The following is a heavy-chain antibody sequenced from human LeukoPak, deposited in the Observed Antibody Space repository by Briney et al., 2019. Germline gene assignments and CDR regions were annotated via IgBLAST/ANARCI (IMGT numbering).Heavy chain of an antibody. CDR3: ARDRWGSSIAAAVHFDY. D-gene: IGHD6-13*01. V-gene: IGHV1-46*01. J-gene: IGHJ4*02. CDR2: INPSGGST. CDR1: GYTFTSYY. Sequence: ASVKVSCKASGYTFTSYYMHWVRQAPGQGLEWMGIINPSGGSTSYAQKFQGRVTMTRDTSTSTVYMELSSLRSEDTAVYYCARDRWGSSIAAAVHFDYWGQGTLVTVSS.